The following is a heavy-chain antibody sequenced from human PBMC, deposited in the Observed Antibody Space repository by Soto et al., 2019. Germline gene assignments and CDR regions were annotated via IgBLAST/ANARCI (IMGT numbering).Heavy chain of an antibody. J-gene: IGHJ6*02. CDR2: TYFRSKWYN. D-gene: IGHD2-15*01. CDR1: GDTVSNKSAT. Sequence: SQTLSLTCAISGDTVSNKSATWNWIRQSPSGGLEWLGRTYFRSKWYNGYAISLRSPITINPDTSENQFSLQLKSVTLEDTAVYYGARADCSSSGGSCLRLLAVWGQGTTVPGSS. CDR3: ARADCSSSGGSCLRLLAV. V-gene: IGHV6-1*01.